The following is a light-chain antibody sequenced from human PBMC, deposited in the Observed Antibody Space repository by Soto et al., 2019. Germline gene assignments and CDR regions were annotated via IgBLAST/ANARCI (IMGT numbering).Light chain of an antibody. Sequence: NFMLTQPHSVSEPPGKMVTISCTRDSGRIATDYVQWYQQRPGSSPTTVIYQTYQRPSTVPDRFSGSIDILLNSASLTISGLKTEDEADYYCQSSDGNNLIFGGGTKVTVL. J-gene: IGLJ2*01. V-gene: IGLV6-57*01. CDR2: QTY. CDR3: QSSDGNNLI. CDR1: SGRIATDY.